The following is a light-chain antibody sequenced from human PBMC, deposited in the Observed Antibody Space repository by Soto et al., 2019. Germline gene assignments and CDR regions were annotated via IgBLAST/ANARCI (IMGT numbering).Light chain of an antibody. CDR1: TVGSYNL. V-gene: IGLV2-23*02. CDR3: CSYAGATTWV. Sequence: QSVLTQTASVSGSPGQSITISCTGTTVGSYNLVSWYQQSPGKAPKLMIFDVSKRPSGVSDRFSGSKSGNTASLTISGLQAKDEADYYCCSYAGATTWVFGGGTKLTVL. J-gene: IGLJ3*02. CDR2: DVS.